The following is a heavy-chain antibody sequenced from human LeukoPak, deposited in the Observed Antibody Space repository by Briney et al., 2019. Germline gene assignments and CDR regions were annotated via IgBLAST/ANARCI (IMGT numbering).Heavy chain of an antibody. Sequence: GGSLRLSCAASGFTFDDYAMHWVRQAPGKGLEWVSGISWNSRSIGYADSVKGRFTISRDNAKNSLYLQMNSLRAEDTALYYCAKDLSSGWYGDAFDIWGQGTMVTVSS. CDR3: AKDLSSGWYGDAFDI. V-gene: IGHV3-9*01. CDR2: ISWNSRSI. D-gene: IGHD6-19*01. CDR1: GFTFDDYA. J-gene: IGHJ3*02.